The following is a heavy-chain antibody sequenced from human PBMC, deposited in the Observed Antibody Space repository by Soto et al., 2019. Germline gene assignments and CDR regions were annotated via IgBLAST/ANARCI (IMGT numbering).Heavy chain of an antibody. V-gene: IGHV3-23*01. J-gene: IGHJ4*02. CDR1: GFSFSNYA. CDR2: ISGSGGST. Sequence: GGSLRLSCAASGFSFSNYAMSWVRQAPGKGLEWVSAISGSGGSTYYADSVKGRFTISRDNSKNTLYLQMNSLRAEDTAVYFCAKNRNPGGGYDFVNYWGQGALVTVSS. D-gene: IGHD5-12*01. CDR3: AKNRNPGGGYDFVNY.